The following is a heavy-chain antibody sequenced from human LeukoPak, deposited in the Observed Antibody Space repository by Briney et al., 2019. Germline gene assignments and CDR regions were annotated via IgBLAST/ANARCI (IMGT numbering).Heavy chain of an antibody. J-gene: IGHJ4*02. CDR2: ISYTGST. V-gene: IGHV4-59*08. Sequence: TTSETLSLTCTISGGSIGGDHWSWIRQAPGKGLEWIGYISYTGSTSYNPSLRSRVTISLHTSENQFSLRLTSVTAADTAVYYCARAVTGTSMVDYCGQGTLVAVSS. CDR1: GGSIGGDH. CDR3: ARAVTGTSMVDY. D-gene: IGHD6-19*01.